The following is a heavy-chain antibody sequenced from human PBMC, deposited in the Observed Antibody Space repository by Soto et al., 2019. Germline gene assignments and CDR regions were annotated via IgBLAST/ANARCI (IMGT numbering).Heavy chain of an antibody. Sequence: QVQLQESGPGLVKASETLSLTCSVSGGSISSYYWSGIRQPPGKGPEWIGYIYYSGSTNYNSSLKSRVTISVDTSKNQFSLKLRSVTAADTAVYYCARCGYNAYGPFDYWGRGTLVTVSS. D-gene: IGHD5-12*01. CDR3: ARCGYNAYGPFDY. J-gene: IGHJ4*02. CDR1: GGSISSYY. CDR2: IYYSGST. V-gene: IGHV4-59*08.